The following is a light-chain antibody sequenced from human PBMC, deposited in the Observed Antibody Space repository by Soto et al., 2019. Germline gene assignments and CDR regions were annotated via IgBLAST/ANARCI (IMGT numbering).Light chain of an antibody. J-gene: IGLJ2*01. CDR2: GDS. CDR1: SSNIGRGYD. V-gene: IGLV1-40*01. CDR3: CSYGGRTNLV. Sequence: QSVLTQPPSVSGAPGQTVTISCTGSSSNIGRGYDVHWYQQVPGSAPRLLLSGDSNRPSGVPDRFSGSRSGTSASLAITGLQAEDEADYYCCSYGGRTNLVFGGGTKLTVL.